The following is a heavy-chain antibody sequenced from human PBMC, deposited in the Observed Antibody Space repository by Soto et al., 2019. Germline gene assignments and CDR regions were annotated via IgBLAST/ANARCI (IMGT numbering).Heavy chain of an antibody. CDR1: GGSISSYY. V-gene: IGHV4-4*07. D-gene: IGHD4-17*01. Sequence: SETLSVTSTVSGGSISSYYWSWIRQPAGKGLEWIGRIYTSGSTNYNPSLKSRVTMSVDTSKNQFSLKLSSVTAADTAVYYCARAGAKYGDYHNWFDPWGQGTLVTVSS. CDR2: IYTSGST. J-gene: IGHJ5*02. CDR3: ARAGAKYGDYHNWFDP.